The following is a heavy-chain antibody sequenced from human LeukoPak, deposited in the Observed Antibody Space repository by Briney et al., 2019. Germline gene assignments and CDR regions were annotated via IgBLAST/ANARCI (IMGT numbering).Heavy chain of an antibody. CDR2: IKQDGSEK. Sequence: GGSLRLSCAASGFTFSSYWMSWVRQAPGKGLGWVANIKQDGSEKYYVDSVKGRFTISRDNAKNSLCLQMNSLRAEDTAVYYCAREGGMVYSYGYLYYFDYWGQGTLVTVSS. J-gene: IGHJ4*02. CDR1: GFTFSSYW. D-gene: IGHD5-18*01. V-gene: IGHV3-7*01. CDR3: AREGGMVYSYGYLYYFDY.